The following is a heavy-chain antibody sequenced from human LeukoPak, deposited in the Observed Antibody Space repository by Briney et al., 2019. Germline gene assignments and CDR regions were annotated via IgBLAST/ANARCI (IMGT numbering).Heavy chain of an antibody. CDR1: GFTFSSYG. CDR2: IRYDGSNK. Sequence: PGGSLRLSCAASGFTFSSYGMHWVRQAPGKGLEWVAFIRYDGSNKYYADSVKGRFTISRDNSKNSLYLQMNSLRAEDTAVYYCARGHTRITMVRGVDYWGQGTLVTVSS. J-gene: IGHJ4*02. CDR3: ARGHTRITMVRGVDY. V-gene: IGHV3-30*02. D-gene: IGHD3-10*01.